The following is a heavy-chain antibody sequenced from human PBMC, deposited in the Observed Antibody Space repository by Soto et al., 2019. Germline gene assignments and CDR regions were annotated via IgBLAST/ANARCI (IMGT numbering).Heavy chain of an antibody. D-gene: IGHD2-2*01. Sequence: EVQFVQSGGGLVQPGGSLRRSCAASGFTFSSSPISWFRQVPGKWLAWISAIRHDGGSMYYKESVKGRFTISRDNSNNTSSLRRKNLRAEDTAIYFSAFSSDWGPGALVIVSS. CDR3: AFSSD. J-gene: IGHJ4*02. V-gene: IGHV3-23*02. CDR2: IRHDGGSM. CDR1: GFTFSSSP.